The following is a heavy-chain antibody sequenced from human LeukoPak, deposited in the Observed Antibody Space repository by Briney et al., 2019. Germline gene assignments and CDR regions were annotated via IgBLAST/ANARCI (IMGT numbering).Heavy chain of an antibody. CDR2: IYPGDSDT. CDR1: GYTFTNYW. Sequence: GESLKISCKGSGYTFTNYWIAWVRQMPGKGLEWMGAIYPGDSDTKYSPSFQGQVTISADKSITTTYLQWHSLKASDSAMYYCARRFYDNSGSYHARYLDYWGQGTLVTVSS. J-gene: IGHJ4*02. CDR3: ARRFYDNSGSYHARYLDY. D-gene: IGHD3-22*01. V-gene: IGHV5-51*01.